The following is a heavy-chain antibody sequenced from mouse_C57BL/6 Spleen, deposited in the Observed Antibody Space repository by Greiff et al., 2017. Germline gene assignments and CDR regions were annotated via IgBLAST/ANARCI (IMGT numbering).Heavy chain of an antibody. Sequence: EVQRVESEGGLVQPGSSMKLSCTASGFTFSDYYMAWVRQVPEKGLEWVANINYDGSSTYYLDSLKSRFIISRDNAKNILYLQMSSLKSEDTATYYCAREGGTAMDYWGQGTSVTVSS. V-gene: IGHV5-16*01. CDR1: GFTFSDYY. D-gene: IGHD2-14*01. CDR3: AREGGTAMDY. J-gene: IGHJ4*01. CDR2: INYDGSST.